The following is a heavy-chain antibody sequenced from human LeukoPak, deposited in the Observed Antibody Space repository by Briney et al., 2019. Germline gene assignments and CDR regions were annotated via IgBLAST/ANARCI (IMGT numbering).Heavy chain of an antibody. CDR1: GGSFSGYY. J-gene: IGHJ6*03. Sequence: SETLSLTCAVYGGSFSGYYWSWIRQPPGKGLEWIGEINHSGSTNYNPSLKSRVTISVDTSKNQFSLKLSSVTAADTAVYYCARHLPSGSYPYYYYYYYMDVWGKGTTVTISS. CDR3: ARHLPSGSYPYYYYYYYMDV. V-gene: IGHV4-34*01. D-gene: IGHD3-10*01. CDR2: INHSGST.